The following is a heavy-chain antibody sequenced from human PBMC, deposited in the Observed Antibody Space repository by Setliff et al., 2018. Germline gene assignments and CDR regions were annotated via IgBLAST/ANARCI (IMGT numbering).Heavy chain of an antibody. J-gene: IGHJ4*02. CDR1: GASFSGNY. D-gene: IGHD1-26*01. Sequence: SETLSLTCAVYGASFSGNYWSWIRQPPGKGLEWIGEMNPSGSTNYNPSLKSRVTFSVDTSKNQFSLKLTSVTAADTALYFCARDNTILGATDYWGQGALVTVSS. CDR3: ARDNTILGATDY. V-gene: IGHV4-34*01. CDR2: MNPSGST.